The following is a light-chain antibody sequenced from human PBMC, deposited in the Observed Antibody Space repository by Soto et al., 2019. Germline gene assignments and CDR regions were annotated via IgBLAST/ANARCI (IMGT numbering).Light chain of an antibody. Sequence: QSALTQPASVSGSPGQSITISCTGTSSDVGGYNYVSWYQQHPGKAPKLMIYEVTNRPSGVSNRFSASKSGNTASLTISGLQAEDEADYYCSSYTGSSTLVFGGGTKLTVL. J-gene: IGLJ2*01. CDR1: SSDVGGYNY. CDR2: EVT. CDR3: SSYTGSSTLV. V-gene: IGLV2-14*01.